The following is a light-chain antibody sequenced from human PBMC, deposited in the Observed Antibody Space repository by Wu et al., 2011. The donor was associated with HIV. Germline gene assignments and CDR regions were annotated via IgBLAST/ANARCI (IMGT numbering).Light chain of an antibody. CDR1: QSVSRN. Sequence: RASQSVSRNLAWYQQKPGQLQAPHVWCIHRGPLVSQPGSVAVGSRTEFTLTISSLQSEDFVVYYCHQYNNWPWTFGQGTKVDIK. CDR3: HQYNNWPWT. J-gene: IGKJ1*01. V-gene: IGKV3-15*01. CDR2: CI.